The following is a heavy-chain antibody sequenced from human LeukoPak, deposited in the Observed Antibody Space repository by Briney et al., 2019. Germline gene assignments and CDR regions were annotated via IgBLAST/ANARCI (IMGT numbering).Heavy chain of an antibody. CDR1: GGSISSYY. J-gene: IGHJ3*02. CDR2: VYYSGST. V-gene: IGHV4-59*12. Sequence: SETLSLTCTVSGGSISSYYWSWIRQPPGKGLEWIGYVYYSGSTNYNPSLKSRVTLLVDTSKNQFSLSLSSVTAADTAVYYCARGPDDAFDIWGQGTMVTVSS. CDR3: ARGPDDAFDI.